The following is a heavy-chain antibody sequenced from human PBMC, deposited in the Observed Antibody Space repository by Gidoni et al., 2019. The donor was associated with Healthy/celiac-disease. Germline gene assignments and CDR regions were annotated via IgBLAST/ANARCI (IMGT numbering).Heavy chain of an antibody. CDR2: ISGSGGST. J-gene: IGHJ1*01. CDR1: GSPFRCYA. V-gene: IGHV3-23*01. CDR3: AKDPPNLAARPKYFQH. Sequence: EVQLLASGGGLVQPGGSLQLSCAASGSPFRCYAMCWVRQAPGKGLEWVSAISGSGGSTYYADSVKGRFTISRDNSKNTLYLQMNSLRAEDTAVYYCAKDPPNLAARPKYFQHWGQGTLVTVSS. D-gene: IGHD6-6*01.